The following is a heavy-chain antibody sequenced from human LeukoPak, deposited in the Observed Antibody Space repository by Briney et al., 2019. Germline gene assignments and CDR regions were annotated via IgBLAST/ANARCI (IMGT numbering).Heavy chain of an antibody. D-gene: IGHD3-22*01. CDR1: GDSVSSSNYY. V-gene: IGHV4-30-4*01. CDR3: ARRNYYDSSGYQYYFDY. CDR2: IYYSGST. J-gene: IGHJ4*02. Sequence: PSETLSLTCAVSGDSVSSSNYYWSWIRQPPGKGLEWIGYIYYSGSTYYNPSLKSRVTISVDTSKNQFSLKLSSVTAADTAVFYCARRNYYDSSGYQYYFDYWGQGTLVTVSS.